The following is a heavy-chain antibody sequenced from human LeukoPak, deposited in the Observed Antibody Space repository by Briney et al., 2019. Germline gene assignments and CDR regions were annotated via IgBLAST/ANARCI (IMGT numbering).Heavy chain of an antibody. D-gene: IGHD3-22*01. V-gene: IGHV1-8*01. Sequence: ASVKVSCKASGYTFTSYDINWVRQATGQGLEWMGWMNPKSGNTGYAQKFQGRVTMTRNTSISTAYMELSSLRSEDTAVYYCARGLVWRGYYYYYFDYWGQGTLVTVSS. CDR3: ARGLVWRGYYYYYFDY. CDR1: GYTFTSYD. J-gene: IGHJ4*02. CDR2: MNPKSGNT.